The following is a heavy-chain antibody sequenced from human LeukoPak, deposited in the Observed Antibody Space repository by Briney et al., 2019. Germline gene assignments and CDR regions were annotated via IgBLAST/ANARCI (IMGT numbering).Heavy chain of an antibody. D-gene: IGHD3-3*01. J-gene: IGHJ5*02. CDR1: GGSISSYY. CDR2: IYYSGST. Sequence: SETLSLTCTVSGGSISSYYWSWIRQPTGKGLEWIGYIYYSGSTNYNPSVKSRVTISVDTSKNQFSLRLSSVTAADTAVYFCARCHYYDFWRGYYYWFDPWGQGTLVTVSS. CDR3: ARCHYYDFWRGYYYWFDP. V-gene: IGHV4-59*08.